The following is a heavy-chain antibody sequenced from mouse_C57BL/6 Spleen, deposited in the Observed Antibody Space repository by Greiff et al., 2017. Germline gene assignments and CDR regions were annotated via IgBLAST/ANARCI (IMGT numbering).Heavy chain of an antibody. V-gene: IGHV1-66*01. Sequence: QVQLKQSGPELVKPGASVKISCKASGYSFTSYYIHWVKQRPGQGLEWIGWIYPGSGNTKYNEKFKGKATLTADTSSSTAYMQLSSLTSEDSAVYYCARGVTTSDYWGQGTTLTVSS. D-gene: IGHD2-2*01. CDR3: ARGVTTSDY. J-gene: IGHJ2*01. CDR1: GYSFTSYY. CDR2: IYPGSGNT.